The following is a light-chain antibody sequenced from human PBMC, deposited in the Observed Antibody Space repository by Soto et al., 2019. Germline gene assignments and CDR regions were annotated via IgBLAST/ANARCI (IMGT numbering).Light chain of an antibody. V-gene: IGKV1-9*01. Sequence: DIQLTQSPSFLSASIGDRVTITCRASQGISSYLAWYQQKPGKDPKLLIYAASTLQSGVPSRFSGSGSGTEFTLTISRLQPEDFATYYCQQLNSYPRTFGQGTKLEIK. J-gene: IGKJ2*01. CDR2: AAS. CDR1: QGISSY. CDR3: QQLNSYPRT.